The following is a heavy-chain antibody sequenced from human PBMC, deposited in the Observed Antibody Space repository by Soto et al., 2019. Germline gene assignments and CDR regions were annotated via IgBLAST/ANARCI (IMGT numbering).Heavy chain of an antibody. Sequence: QVQLQESGPGLVKPSQTLSLTCTVSGGSISSGGYYWSWIRQHPGKGLEWIGYIYYSGSTYYNPSLKSRVTIPVDTLKNQFPQKLSSVTAADTAVYYCARSSTSANYFDYWGQGTLVTVSS. V-gene: IGHV4-31*03. CDR3: ARSSTSANYFDY. J-gene: IGHJ4*02. CDR1: GGSISSGGYY. D-gene: IGHD2-2*01. CDR2: IYYSGST.